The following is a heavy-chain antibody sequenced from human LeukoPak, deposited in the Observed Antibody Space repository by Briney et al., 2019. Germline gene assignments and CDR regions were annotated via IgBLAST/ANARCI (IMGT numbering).Heavy chain of an antibody. V-gene: IGHV4-59*01. CDR2: IYYTGST. CDR3: ARVREVYCTNGVCYIGQFDY. D-gene: IGHD2-8*01. Sequence: SETLSLTCTVSGGSISSYHWSWIRQPPGKGLEWIGFIYYTGSTNHNPSLKRRVTISVDTSKNQLSLKLSSVTAADTAVYYCARVREVYCTNGVCYIGQFDYWGQGTLVTVSS. J-gene: IGHJ4*02. CDR1: GGSISSYH.